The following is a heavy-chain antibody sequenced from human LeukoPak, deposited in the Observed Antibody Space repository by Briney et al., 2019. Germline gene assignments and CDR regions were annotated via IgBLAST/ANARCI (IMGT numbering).Heavy chain of an antibody. CDR3: ARAGGLRFNNYFDY. D-gene: IGHD3-3*01. V-gene: IGHV4-30-2*01. CDR2: IFHSGST. Sequence: SETLSLTCTVSGGSISSGGYYWSWIRRPPGKGLEWIGYIFHSGSTYYNPSLKSRVTISVDRSKNQFSLKLRSVTAADTAVYYCARAGGLRFNNYFDYWGQGTLVTVSS. CDR1: GGSISSGGYY. J-gene: IGHJ4*02.